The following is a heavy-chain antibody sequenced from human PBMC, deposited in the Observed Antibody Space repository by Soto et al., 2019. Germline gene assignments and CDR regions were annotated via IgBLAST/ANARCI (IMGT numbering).Heavy chain of an antibody. Sequence: GASVKVSCKASGYTFTSYGISWVRQAPGQGLEWMGWISAYNGNTNYAQKLQGRVTMTTDTSTSTAYMEQRSLRSDDTAVYYCARGYCSGGSCYRVFDYWGQGTLVTVSS. CDR3: ARGYCSGGSCYRVFDY. D-gene: IGHD2-15*01. CDR1: GYTFTSYG. J-gene: IGHJ4*02. CDR2: ISAYNGNT. V-gene: IGHV1-18*04.